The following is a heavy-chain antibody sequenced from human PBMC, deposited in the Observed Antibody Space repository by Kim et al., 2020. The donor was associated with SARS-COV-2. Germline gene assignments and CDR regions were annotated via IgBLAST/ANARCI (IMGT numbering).Heavy chain of an antibody. D-gene: IGHD3-10*01. V-gene: IGHV3-23*01. CDR2: ISGSGGST. J-gene: IGHJ6*03. Sequence: GGSLRLSCAASGFTFSSYAMSWVRQAPGKGLEWVSAISGSGGSTYYADSVKGRFTISRDNSKNTLYLQMNSLRAEDTAVYYCAKALTMAKRNSIPHHYYYYYVDVWGKGTTVTVSS. CDR3: AKALTMAKRNSIPHHYYYYYVDV. CDR1: GFTFSSYA.